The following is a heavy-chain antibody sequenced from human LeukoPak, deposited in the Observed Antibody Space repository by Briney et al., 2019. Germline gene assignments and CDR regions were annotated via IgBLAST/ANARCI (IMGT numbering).Heavy chain of an antibody. J-gene: IGHJ4*02. CDR2: IYYSGST. CDR1: GGSISSSSYY. Sequence: SETLSLTCTVSGGSISSSSYYWGWIRPPPGKGLEWLGSIYYSGSTYYNPSLKRRATICVDTSKNQYPLKLSYVTAADTAIYYCARHFAGHTRNFDYWGQGTLVTVSS. V-gene: IGHV4-39*01. CDR3: ARHFAGHTRNFDY.